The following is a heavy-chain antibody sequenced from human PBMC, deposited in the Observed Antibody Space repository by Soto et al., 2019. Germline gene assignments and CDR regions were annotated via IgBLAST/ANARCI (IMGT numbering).Heavy chain of an antibody. V-gene: IGHV3-23*01. D-gene: IGHD2-15*01. CDR2: ISGSSASI. CDR3: AKDQVEYCSAASCFGAFDH. J-gene: IGHJ4*02. Sequence: GGSLRLSCAASGFTFNSHAMTWVRQAPGKGLEWVSVISGSSASIYYADSVKGRFTISRDYSKNTLYLQMNSLRPEDTAVYYCAKDQVEYCSAASCFGAFDHWGQGILVTSPQ. CDR1: GFTFNSHA.